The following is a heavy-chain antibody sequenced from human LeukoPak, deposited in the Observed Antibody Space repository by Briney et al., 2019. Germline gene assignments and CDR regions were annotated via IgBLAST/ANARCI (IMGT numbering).Heavy chain of an antibody. CDR3: ARCRIAAGSIWEDY. V-gene: IGHV4-31*03. D-gene: IGHD6-13*01. CDR1: GGSISSGGYY. CDR2: IYYSGST. Sequence: LSLTCTVSGGSISSGGYYWSWIRQHPGKGLEWIGYIYYSGSTSYNPSLKSRVTISVDTSKNQFSLKLSSVTAADTAMYYCARCRIAAGSIWEDYWGQGTLVTVSS. J-gene: IGHJ4*02.